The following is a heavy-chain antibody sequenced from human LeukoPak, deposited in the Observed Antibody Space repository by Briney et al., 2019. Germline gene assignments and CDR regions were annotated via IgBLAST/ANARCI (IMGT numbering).Heavy chain of an antibody. V-gene: IGHV4-39*07. CDR3: ARVSSSWYPTYYYYYMDV. CDR1: GGSISSSSYY. Sequence: SETLSLTCTVSGGSISSSSYYWGWIRQPPGKGLEWIGNIYYSGSTYYNPSLKSRVTISVDTSKNQFSLKLSSVTAADTAVYYCARVSSSWYPTYYYYYMDVWGKGTTVTVSS. CDR2: IYYSGST. J-gene: IGHJ6*03. D-gene: IGHD6-13*01.